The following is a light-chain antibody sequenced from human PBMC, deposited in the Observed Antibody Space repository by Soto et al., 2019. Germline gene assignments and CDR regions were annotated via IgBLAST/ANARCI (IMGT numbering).Light chain of an antibody. J-gene: IGKJ4*01. CDR1: QSVSSS. V-gene: IGKV3-15*01. CDR3: QQYNAWPLT. CDR2: GAS. Sequence: EVVMTQSPATLSVSPGERVTLSCKASQSVSSSLAWYQQNPGQAPRLLIYGASTRAAGLPARFSGSGSGTEFNLSINGLQSEDVAVYYCQQYNAWPLTFRGGTKVEIK.